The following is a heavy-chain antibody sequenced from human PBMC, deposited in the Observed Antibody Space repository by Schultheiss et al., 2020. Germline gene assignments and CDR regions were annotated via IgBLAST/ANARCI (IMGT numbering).Heavy chain of an antibody. D-gene: IGHD6-19*01. J-gene: IGHJ4*02. CDR3: AKDKSATSEPVAGFDF. CDR1: GFTFSSYA. CDR2: ISGSGGST. V-gene: IGHV3-23*01. Sequence: GESLKISCAASGFTFSSYAMSWVRQAPGKGLEWVSAISGSGGSTYYADSVKGRFTISRDNSKNTLYLQMNSLRADDTAVYHCAKDKSATSEPVAGFDFWGQGTMVTVSS.